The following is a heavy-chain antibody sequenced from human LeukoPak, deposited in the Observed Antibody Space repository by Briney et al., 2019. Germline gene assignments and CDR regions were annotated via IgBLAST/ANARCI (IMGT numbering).Heavy chain of an antibody. V-gene: IGHV3-48*03. CDR1: GLTFSSYE. CDR3: ARGDSGSYYFDY. J-gene: IGHJ4*02. CDR2: ISSSGSTI. Sequence: TGGSLRLSCAASGLTFSSYEMNWVRQAPGKGLEWVSYISSSGSTIYYADSVKGRFTISRDNAKNSLYLQMNSLRAEDTAVYYCARGDSGSYYFDYWGQGTLVTVSS. D-gene: IGHD1-26*01.